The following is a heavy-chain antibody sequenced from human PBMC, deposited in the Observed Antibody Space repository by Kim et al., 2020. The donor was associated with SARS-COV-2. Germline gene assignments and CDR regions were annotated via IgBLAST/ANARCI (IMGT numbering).Heavy chain of an antibody. CDR2: ISWNSGSI. CDR3: AKGLEITMIVVVPMPLGAFDI. CDR1: GFTFDDYA. D-gene: IGHD3-22*01. J-gene: IGHJ3*02. Sequence: GGSLRLSCAASGFTFDDYAMHWVRQAPGKGLEWVSGISWNSGSIGYADSVKGRFTISRDNAKNSLYLQMNSLRAEDTALYYCAKGLEITMIVVVPMPLGAFDIWGQGTMVTVSS. V-gene: IGHV3-9*01.